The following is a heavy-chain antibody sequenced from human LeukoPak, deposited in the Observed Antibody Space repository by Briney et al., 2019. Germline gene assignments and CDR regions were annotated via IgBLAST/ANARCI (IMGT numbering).Heavy chain of an antibody. J-gene: IGHJ4*02. CDR2: IYHNGDT. D-gene: IGHD5-18*01. CDR1: GGSFSGPY. Sequence: SETLSFTCTVSGGSFSGPYWSWIRQTPGKGLEWIGYIYHNGDTRCNPSLKSRVTMSVDTSKNQFSLKLNSVTPADTAVYYCARDGYGPTDYWGKGTLVLVSS. V-gene: IGHV4-59*11. CDR3: ARDGYGPTDY.